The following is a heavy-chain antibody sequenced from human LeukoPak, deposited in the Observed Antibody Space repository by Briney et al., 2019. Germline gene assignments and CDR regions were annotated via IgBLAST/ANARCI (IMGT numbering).Heavy chain of an antibody. CDR3: ARGESRIETPSY. Sequence: SETLSLTCAVYGGSFSGYYWSWIRQPPGKGLEWIGEINHSGSTNYNPSLKSRVTISVDTSKNQFSLKLSSVTAADTAVYYCARGESRIETPSYWGQGTLVTVSS. CDR1: GGSFSGYY. CDR2: INHSGST. J-gene: IGHJ4*02. V-gene: IGHV4-34*01. D-gene: IGHD3-16*02.